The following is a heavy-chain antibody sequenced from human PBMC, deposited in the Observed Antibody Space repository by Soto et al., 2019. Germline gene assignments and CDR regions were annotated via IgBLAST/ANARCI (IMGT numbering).Heavy chain of an antibody. CDR1: GYTFTSYG. CDR2: ISAYNGNT. D-gene: IGHD3-16*02. Sequence: ASVKVSCKASGYTFTSYGISWVRQAPGQGLEWMGWISAYNGNTNYAQKLQGRVTMTTDTSTSTAYMELRSLRSDDTAVYYCARDKVGDYIWGSYLIADYWGQGTLVTVSS. J-gene: IGHJ4*02. V-gene: IGHV1-18*01. CDR3: ARDKVGDYIWGSYLIADY.